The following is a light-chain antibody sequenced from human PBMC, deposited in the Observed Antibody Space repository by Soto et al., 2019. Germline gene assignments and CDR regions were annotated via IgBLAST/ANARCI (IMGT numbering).Light chain of an antibody. CDR1: SSDIGGYDY. J-gene: IGLJ2*01. Sequence: QSALTQPASVSGSPGQSITLSCTGTSSDIGGYDYVSWYQRHPGKAPKLIIYDVNNRPSGVSNRFSGSKSGNTASLTISGXXXXXXXDYYCTSYASGSSHVVFGGGTKLTVL. CDR2: DVN. V-gene: IGLV2-14*01. CDR3: TSYASGSSHVV.